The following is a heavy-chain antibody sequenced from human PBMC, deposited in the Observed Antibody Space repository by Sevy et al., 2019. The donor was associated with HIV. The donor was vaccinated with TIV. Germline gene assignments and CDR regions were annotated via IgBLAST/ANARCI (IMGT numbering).Heavy chain of an antibody. CDR2: ISTSGST. J-gene: IGHJ5*02. CDR1: GGSINTFY. CDR3: TGDGLFRGFWEFLGSPMKNWFDP. Sequence: SETLSLTCTVSGGSINTFYWGWIRQPAGRGLEWIGRISTSGSTNHNPSLKSRVTMSVDTSRNQFSLKLSSMTAADTAVYYCTGDGLFRGFWEFLGSPMKNWFDPWGQGTLVTVSS. D-gene: IGHD3-10*01. V-gene: IGHV4-4*07.